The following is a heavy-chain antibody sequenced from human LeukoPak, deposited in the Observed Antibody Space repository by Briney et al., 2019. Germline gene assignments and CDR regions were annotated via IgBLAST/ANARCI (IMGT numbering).Heavy chain of an antibody. D-gene: IGHD5-18*01. CDR3: ARDIAQYSYGYFDY. J-gene: IGHJ4*02. V-gene: IGHV3-30*04. CDR2: ISYDGSNK. Sequence: PGRSLRLSCAASGFTFSSYAMHWVRQAPGKGLEWVAVISYDGSNKYYADSVKGRFTISRDNSKNTLYLQMNSLRAEDTAVYYCARDIAQYSYGYFDYWGQGTLVTVSS. CDR1: GFTFSSYA.